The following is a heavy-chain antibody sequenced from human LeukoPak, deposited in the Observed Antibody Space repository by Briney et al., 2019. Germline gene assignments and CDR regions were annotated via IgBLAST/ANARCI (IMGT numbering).Heavy chain of an antibody. Sequence: GGSLRLSCAASGFTFTNYWMNWVRLAPGKGLEWVANMNQDGSEKYYVDSVKGRFTISRDNAKNSLYLQMNSLRAEDTAVYYCARVRWELLYDWGQGTLVTVSS. CDR3: ARVRWELLYD. D-gene: IGHD1-26*01. CDR2: MNQDGSEK. CDR1: GFTFTNYW. V-gene: IGHV3-7*01. J-gene: IGHJ4*02.